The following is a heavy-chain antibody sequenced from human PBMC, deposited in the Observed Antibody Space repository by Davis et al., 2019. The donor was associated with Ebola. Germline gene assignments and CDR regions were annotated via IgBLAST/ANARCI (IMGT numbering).Heavy chain of an antibody. Sequence: MPGGSLRLSCAVYGGSFSGYYWSWIRQPPGKGLEWIGEINHSGSTKYNPSLKRRVAISGDTSKNQFSLKLSSVTAADTAAYYCARGRMTMLVVATASYFYAVDVWGKGTTVTVSS. CDR2: INHSGST. J-gene: IGHJ6*04. V-gene: IGHV4-34*01. CDR3: ARGRMTMLVVATASYFYAVDV. CDR1: GGSFSGYY. D-gene: IGHD2-21*02.